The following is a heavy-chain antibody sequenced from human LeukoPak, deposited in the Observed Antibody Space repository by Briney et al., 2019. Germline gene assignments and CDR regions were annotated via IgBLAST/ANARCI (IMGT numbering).Heavy chain of an antibody. CDR2: FDPEDGET. V-gene: IGHV1-24*01. D-gene: IGHD2-15*01. CDR1: GYTLTELS. Sequence: GASVKVSCKVSGYTLTELSMHWVRQAPGKGLEWMGGFDPEDGETIYAQKFQGRVTMTEDTSTDTAYMELSSLRSEDTAVYYCATDGSDCSGGSCYSYGMDVWGKGTTVTVS. CDR3: ATDGSDCSGGSCYSYGMDV. J-gene: IGHJ6*04.